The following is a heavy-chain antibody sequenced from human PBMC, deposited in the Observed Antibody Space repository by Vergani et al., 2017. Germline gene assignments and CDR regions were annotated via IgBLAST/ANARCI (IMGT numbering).Heavy chain of an antibody. CDR3: ARQKDYYLDV. V-gene: IGHV4-31*03. CDR1: GTYVGSGGYS. Sequence: QVQRQESGPGRVKASQTLSLTCSVSGTYVGSGGYSWSWVRQRPGMGLDWICYIYYSGTAYYNPSLVSRLTISLDTSVNHLSMKLTSVTAADTAVYYCARQKDYYLDVWGKGATVTVS. J-gene: IGHJ6*03. CDR2: IYYSGTA.